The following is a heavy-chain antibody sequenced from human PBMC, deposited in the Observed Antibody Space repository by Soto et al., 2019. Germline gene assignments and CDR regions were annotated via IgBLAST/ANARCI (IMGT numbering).Heavy chain of an antibody. J-gene: IGHJ6*03. Sequence: ETLSLTCAVYGGSCSGYYWSWIRQPPGKGLEWIGEINHSGSTNYNPSLKSRVTISVDTSKNQFSLKLSSVTAADTAVYYCARDGGNWNWDYYYYMDVWGKGTTVTVSS. D-gene: IGHD1-7*01. CDR2: INHSGST. V-gene: IGHV4-34*01. CDR1: GGSCSGYY. CDR3: ARDGGNWNWDYYYYMDV.